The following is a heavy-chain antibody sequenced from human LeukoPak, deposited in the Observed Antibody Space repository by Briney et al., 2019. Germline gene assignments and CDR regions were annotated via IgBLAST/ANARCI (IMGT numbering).Heavy chain of an antibody. CDR1: GGSLNGYY. CDR2: IDRGGSS. Sequence: SETLSLTCEVYGGSLNGYYLSWIRQSPGKGLEWMGEIDRGGSSNYNPSLKSRVTVSLDTSTNKFSLNMTSVTAADTAVYYCARSSRSYESTAYYFRHWGQGILVTVSS. V-gene: IGHV4-34*01. J-gene: IGHJ4*02. CDR3: ARSSRSYESTAYYFRH. D-gene: IGHD3-22*01.